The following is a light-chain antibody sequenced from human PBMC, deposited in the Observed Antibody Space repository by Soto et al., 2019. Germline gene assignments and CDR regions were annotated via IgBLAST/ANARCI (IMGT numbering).Light chain of an antibody. CDR3: QSYDSSLSVVV. J-gene: IGLJ2*01. CDR2: DNN. V-gene: IGLV1-40*01. CDR1: SSNIGAGYG. Sequence: QSVLTQPASVSGAPGQRVTISCTGSSSNIGAGYGVSWYQQLPGTAPKLLIYDNNNRPSGVPDRLSGSKSGTSASLAITGLQAEDEADYYCQSYDSSLSVVVFGGGTKLTVL.